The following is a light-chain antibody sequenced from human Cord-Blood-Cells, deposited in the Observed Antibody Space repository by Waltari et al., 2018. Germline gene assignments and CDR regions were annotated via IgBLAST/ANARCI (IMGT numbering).Light chain of an antibody. J-gene: IGLJ1*01. Sequence: QSALTQPASVSGSPGQSITIPCTGTSSDVGGYNNVSWYQQHPGKAPKLMIYDVSNRPSGVSNRFSGSKSGNTASLTISGLQAEDEADYYCSSYTSSSTYVFGTGTKVTVL. CDR3: SSYTSSSTYV. CDR1: SSDVGGYNN. CDR2: DVS. V-gene: IGLV2-14*01.